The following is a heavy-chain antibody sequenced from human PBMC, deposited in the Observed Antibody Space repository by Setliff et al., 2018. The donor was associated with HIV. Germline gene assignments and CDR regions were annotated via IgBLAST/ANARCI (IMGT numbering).Heavy chain of an antibody. CDR2: IIPIFGTA. V-gene: IGHV1-69*13. CDR1: GGTFNSYA. Sequence: SVKVSCKASGGTFNSYAISWVRQAPGQGLEWMGGIIPIFGTANYAQKFQGRVTITADESTSTAYMELSGLRSEDTAVYYCARDQGLTVTHSDDAFDIWGQGTMVTVSS. CDR3: ARDQGLTVTHSDDAFDI. J-gene: IGHJ3*02. D-gene: IGHD4-17*01.